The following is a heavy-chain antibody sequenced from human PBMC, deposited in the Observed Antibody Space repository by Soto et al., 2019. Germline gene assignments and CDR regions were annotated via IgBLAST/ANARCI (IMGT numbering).Heavy chain of an antibody. D-gene: IGHD3-22*01. CDR1: GFTFSRDA. V-gene: IGHV3-23*01. CDR3: AKDGTYYYDSSGYSIPQYYDY. CDR2: ISGSGGST. Sequence: GGSLRLSCAASGFTFSRDAMSWVRQAPGKGLEWVSAISGSGGSTYYADSVKGRFTISRDNSKNTLYLQMNSLRAEDTAVYYCAKDGTYYYDSSGYSIPQYYDYWGQGTLVTVSS. J-gene: IGHJ4*02.